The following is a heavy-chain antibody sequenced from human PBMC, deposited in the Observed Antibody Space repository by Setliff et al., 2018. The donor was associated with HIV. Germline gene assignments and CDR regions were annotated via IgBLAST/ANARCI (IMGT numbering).Heavy chain of an antibody. CDR1: GYTFTTYA. D-gene: IGHD3-16*01. J-gene: IGHJ4*02. CDR3: AWGTQRPIDS. Sequence: GASVKVSCKASGYTFTTYAMHWVRQAPGQRLEWMGWINAGNGNTKLSQKFQGRVTITADRSKDIAYMKLSSLRSEDTAMYYCAWGTQRPIDSWGQGTLVTVSS. V-gene: IGHV1-3*01. CDR2: INAGNGNT.